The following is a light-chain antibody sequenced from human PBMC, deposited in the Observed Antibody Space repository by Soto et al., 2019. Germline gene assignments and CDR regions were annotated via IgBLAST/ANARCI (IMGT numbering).Light chain of an antibody. Sequence: QSALTQPASVSGSPGQSITISCTGTSSDVGGYNYVSWYQQHPGKAPKLMIYDVSDRPSEVSNRFSGSKSGNTASLTISGLQAEDEGDYYCSSYTTSSTPPYVFGTGTKVTVL. CDR2: DVS. CDR1: SSDVGGYNY. CDR3: SSYTTSSTPPYV. V-gene: IGLV2-14*01. J-gene: IGLJ1*01.